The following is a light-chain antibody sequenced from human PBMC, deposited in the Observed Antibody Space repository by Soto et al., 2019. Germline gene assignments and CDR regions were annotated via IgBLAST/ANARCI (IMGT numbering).Light chain of an antibody. CDR2: KAS. V-gene: IGKV1-5*03. CDR3: QHYDSSSGA. CDR1: QTISSW. J-gene: IGKJ1*01. Sequence: DIQMTQSPSTLSGSVGDRVTITCRASQTISSWLAWYQQKPGKAPKLLIYKASTLNSGVPSRFSGSGSGTEFTLTISSLQPDDFATYYCQHYDSSSGAFGQGTKVDIK.